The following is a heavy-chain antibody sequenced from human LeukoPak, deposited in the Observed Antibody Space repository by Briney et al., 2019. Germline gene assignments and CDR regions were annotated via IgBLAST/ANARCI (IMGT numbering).Heavy chain of an antibody. Sequence: GASVKVSCKASGYTFNKFGMSWVRQAPGQGLEWLGWINTYNGNTKLGEKFQGRVTMTTDTSTSIVYMELTSLRTDDTAVYFCARDTPQHLKRFDYWGQGTLITVSS. CDR3: ARDTPQHLKRFDY. V-gene: IGHV1-18*01. D-gene: IGHD6-13*01. CDR2: INTYNGNT. J-gene: IGHJ4*02. CDR1: GYTFNKFG.